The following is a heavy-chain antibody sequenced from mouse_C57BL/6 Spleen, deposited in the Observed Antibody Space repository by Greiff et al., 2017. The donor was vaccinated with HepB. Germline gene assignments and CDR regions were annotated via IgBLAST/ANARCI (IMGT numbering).Heavy chain of an antibody. V-gene: IGHV1-7*01. D-gene: IGHD2-4*01. CDR3: ARSTMITGVYFDY. Sequence: VQLQESGAELAKPGASVKLSCKASGYTFTSYWMHWVKQRPGQGLEWIGYINPSSGYTKYNQKFKDKATLTADKSSSTAYMQLSSLTYEDSAVYYCARSTMITGVYFDYWGQGTTLTVSS. CDR1: GYTFTSYW. CDR2: INPSSGYT. J-gene: IGHJ2*01.